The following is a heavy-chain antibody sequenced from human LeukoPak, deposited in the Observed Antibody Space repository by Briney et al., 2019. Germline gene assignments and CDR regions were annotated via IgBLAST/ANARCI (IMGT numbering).Heavy chain of an antibody. D-gene: IGHD5-24*01. CDR1: GFTFRSYI. J-gene: IGHJ4*02. CDR3: AKEDGYDSDIDY. Sequence: GGSLRLSWAASGFTFRSYIMSWVRQAPGMGLEWVSGISASGDNAYYADSVKGRFTISRDNSKNTLYLQMNSLRAEDTAVYYCAKEDGYDSDIDYWGQGTLVTVSS. CDR2: ISASGDNA. V-gene: IGHV3-23*01.